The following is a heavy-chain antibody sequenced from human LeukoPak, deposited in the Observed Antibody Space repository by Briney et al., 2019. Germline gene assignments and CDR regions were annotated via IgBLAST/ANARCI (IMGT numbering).Heavy chain of an antibody. D-gene: IGHD6-13*01. CDR1: GFKFNTYG. CDR2: ITFDGSNR. CDR3: TSSAAGTDVGGSFDY. Sequence: GGSLRLSCAASGFKFNTYGMHWVRQAPGKGLEWVAFITFDGSNRKYADSMRGRFTISRDKSKNTVSLQMNSLRSEDTAVYYCTSSAAGTDVGGSFDYWGQGALVTVSS. J-gene: IGHJ4*02. V-gene: IGHV3-30*02.